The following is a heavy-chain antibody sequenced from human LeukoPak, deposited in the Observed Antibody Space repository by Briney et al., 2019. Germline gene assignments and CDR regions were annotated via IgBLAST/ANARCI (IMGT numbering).Heavy chain of an antibody. CDR1: GGSISSSSYY. Sequence: PSETLSLTCTVSGGSISSSSYYWGWLRQPPGKGLEWIGSIYYSGSTYYNPSLKSRVTISVDTTKNQFSLKLSSVTAADTAVYYCARHGAGPYGSGSYYSSRFDPWGQGTLVTVSS. CDR3: ARHGAGPYGSGSYYSSRFDP. CDR2: IYYSGST. J-gene: IGHJ5*02. D-gene: IGHD3-10*01. V-gene: IGHV4-39*01.